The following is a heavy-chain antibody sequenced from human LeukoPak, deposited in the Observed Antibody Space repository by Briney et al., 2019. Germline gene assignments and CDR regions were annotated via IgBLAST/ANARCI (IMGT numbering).Heavy chain of an antibody. CDR2: INHSGST. D-gene: IGHD6-13*01. V-gene: IGHV4-34*01. J-gene: IGHJ4*02. Sequence: PSETLSLTCAVSGYSISSGYYWSWIRQPPGKGLEWIGEINHSGSTNYNPSLKSRVTISVDTSKNQFSLKLSSVTAADTAVYYCARYSSSWNPFDYWGQGTLVTVSS. CDR3: ARYSSSWNPFDY. CDR1: GYSISSGYY.